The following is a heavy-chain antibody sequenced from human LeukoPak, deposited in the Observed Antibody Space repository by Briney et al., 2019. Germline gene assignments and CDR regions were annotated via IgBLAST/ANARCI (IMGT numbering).Heavy chain of an antibody. V-gene: IGHV3-74*01. CDR3: ASPDYYDSSGYY. CDR2: INSDGSST. Sequence: GGSLRLSCAASGFTFSSYWMHWVRQAPGKGLVWVSRINSDGSSTSYADSVKGRFTISRDNAKNTLYLQMNSLRAEDTAVYYCASPDYYDSSGYYWGQGTLVTVSS. J-gene: IGHJ4*02. D-gene: IGHD3-22*01. CDR1: GFTFSSYW.